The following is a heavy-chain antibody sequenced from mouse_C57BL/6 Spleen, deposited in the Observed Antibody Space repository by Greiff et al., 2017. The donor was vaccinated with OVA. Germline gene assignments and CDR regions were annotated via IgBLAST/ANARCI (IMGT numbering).Heavy chain of an antibody. CDR2: INYDGSST. J-gene: IGHJ2*01. CDR1: GFTFSDYY. CDR3: ARGWDNFDY. Sequence: EVKLMESEGGLVQPGSSMKLSCTASGFTFSDYYMAWVRQVPEKGLEWVANINYDGSSTYYLDSLKSRFIISRDNAKNILYLQMSSLKSEDTATYYCARGWDNFDYWGQGTTLTVSS. D-gene: IGHD4-1*01. V-gene: IGHV5-16*01.